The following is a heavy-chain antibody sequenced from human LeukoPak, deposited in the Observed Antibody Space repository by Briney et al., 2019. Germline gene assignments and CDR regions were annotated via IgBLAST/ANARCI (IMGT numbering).Heavy chain of an antibody. D-gene: IGHD3-22*01. Sequence: GGSLRLSCAASGFTFSSYSMNWVRQAPGKGLEWVSSISGSSSYIYYADSVKGRFTISRDNAKNSLYVQMNSLRAEDTAVYYCARVLHKRNYDSTTYYGYWGQGTLVTVSS. CDR3: ARVLHKRNYDSTTYYGY. CDR2: ISGSSSYI. V-gene: IGHV3-21*01. CDR1: GFTFSSYS. J-gene: IGHJ4*02.